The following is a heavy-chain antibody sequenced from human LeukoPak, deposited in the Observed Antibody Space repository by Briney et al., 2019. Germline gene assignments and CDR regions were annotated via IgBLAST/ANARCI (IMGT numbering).Heavy chain of an antibody. CDR3: ARGSRVWGSLYGY. CDR1: GFTFSSYS. Sequence: GGSLRLSCAASGFTFSSYSMNWVRQAPGKGLEWVSSISSSSSYIYYADSVKGRFTISRDNAKNSLYLQMNSLRAEDTAVYYCARGSRVWGSLYGYWGQGTLVTVSS. CDR2: ISSSSSYI. J-gene: IGHJ4*02. V-gene: IGHV3-21*01. D-gene: IGHD3-16*01.